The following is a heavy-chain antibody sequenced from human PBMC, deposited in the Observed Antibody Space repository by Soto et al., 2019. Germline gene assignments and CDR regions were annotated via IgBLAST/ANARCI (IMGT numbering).Heavy chain of an antibody. CDR1: EYTFTIYP. Sequence: QVQLVQSGAEVKKPGASVKVSCKAFEYTFTIYPMHWVRQTPGQRLEWMGRINTGTGNTKYSQRFQGRVSITRDTSANTAYMELSSLRSEDTAVYYCAREDYSDHDYWGQGTLVTVSS. V-gene: IGHV1-3*04. CDR3: AREDYSDHDY. CDR2: INTGTGNT. J-gene: IGHJ4*02. D-gene: IGHD1-26*01.